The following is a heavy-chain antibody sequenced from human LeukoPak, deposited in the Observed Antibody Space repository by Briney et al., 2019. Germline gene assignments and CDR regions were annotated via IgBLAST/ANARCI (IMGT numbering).Heavy chain of an antibody. CDR2: IKPDGGEK. J-gene: IGHJ4*02. CDR3: ARDYSATSGLDY. CDR1: GITFSNYW. V-gene: IGHV3-7*01. D-gene: IGHD2-15*01. Sequence: GGSLRLSCAGSGITFSNYWMSWVRQAPGEGLEWVGNIKPDGGEKNYMDSVKGRFTISRDNAENSLYLQMNSLRAEDTALYYCARDYSATSGLDYWGQGALVTVSS.